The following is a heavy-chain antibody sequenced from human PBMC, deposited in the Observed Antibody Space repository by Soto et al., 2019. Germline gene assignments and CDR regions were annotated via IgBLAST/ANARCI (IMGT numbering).Heavy chain of an antibody. V-gene: IGHV5-51*01. J-gene: IGHJ6*02. CDR2: IYPGDSDT. CDR1: GYSFTSYW. Sequence: GESLRISCXGSGYSFTSYWIGWVRQMPGKGLEWMGIIYPGDSDTRYSPSFQGQVTISADKSISTAYLQWSSLKASDTAMYYCARPLQSSSRAYYYGMDVWGQGTTVTVSS. CDR3: ARPLQSSSRAYYYGMDV. D-gene: IGHD6-6*01.